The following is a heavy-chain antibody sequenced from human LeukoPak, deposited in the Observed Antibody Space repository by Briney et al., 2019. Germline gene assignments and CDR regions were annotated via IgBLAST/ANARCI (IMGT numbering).Heavy chain of an antibody. D-gene: IGHD6-13*01. CDR1: GFTFSTYW. CDR2: IKQDGSEK. Sequence: GGSLRLSCAASGFTFSTYWMSWARQAPGKGLEWVANIKQDGSEKYYLDSVKGRFTISRDNGKNSLYLQMNSLRAEDTAVYFCTREAAAGIDYWGQGTLVTVSS. J-gene: IGHJ4*02. CDR3: TREAAAGIDY. V-gene: IGHV3-7*01.